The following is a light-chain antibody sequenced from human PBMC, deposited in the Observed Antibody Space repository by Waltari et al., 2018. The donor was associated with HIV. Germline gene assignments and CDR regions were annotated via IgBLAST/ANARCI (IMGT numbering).Light chain of an antibody. V-gene: IGKV1-5*03. Sequence: DIQMTQSPSTLSASIGDTVTLTCRASQDISRWLAWYQQKPGEVPKLLVYKASLLGSGVPSRFSGSGSGTEFTLTINSLHPSDFATYFCQQYNTYLWTFGQGTKVEI. CDR2: KAS. J-gene: IGKJ1*01. CDR1: QDISRW. CDR3: QQYNTYLWT.